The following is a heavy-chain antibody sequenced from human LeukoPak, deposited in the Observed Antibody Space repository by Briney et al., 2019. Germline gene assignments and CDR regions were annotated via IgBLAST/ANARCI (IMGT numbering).Heavy chain of an antibody. CDR1: GGSISSYY. CDR2: IYYSGST. Sequence: SETLSLTCTVSGGSISSYYWSWIRQPPGKGLEWIGYIYYSGSTNYNPSLKSRVTISVDTSKNQFSLKLSSVTAADTAVYYCAISTYSSGWLYWGQGTLVTVSS. D-gene: IGHD6-19*01. CDR3: AISTYSSGWLY. V-gene: IGHV4-59*12. J-gene: IGHJ4*02.